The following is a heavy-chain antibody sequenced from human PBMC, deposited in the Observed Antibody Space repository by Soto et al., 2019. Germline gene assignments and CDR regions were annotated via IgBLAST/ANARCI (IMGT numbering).Heavy chain of an antibody. Sequence: PGGSLRLSCAASGFTFSNYGMHWVRQAPGKGLEWVAVIWYDGSNKYYADSVKGRFTISRDDSKNTVYLQMNSLRIEDTAVYYCARESSPRDYGDLDYWGPGTLVTVSS. V-gene: IGHV3-33*01. CDR3: ARESSPRDYGDLDY. D-gene: IGHD4-17*01. CDR2: IWYDGSNK. CDR1: GFTFSNYG. J-gene: IGHJ4*02.